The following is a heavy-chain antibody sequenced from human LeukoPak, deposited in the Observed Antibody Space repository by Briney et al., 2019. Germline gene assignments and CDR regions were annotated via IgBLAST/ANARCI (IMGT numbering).Heavy chain of an antibody. CDR2: IHYDGKI. J-gene: IGHJ4*02. Sequence: GGSLRLSCAASGFSVSGKFMSWVRQAPGKGLEWVSIIHYDGKIRYAGSVGGRFTIYRDDSENTLFLQMNSLRVDGTAVYFCASGDGYLQPYWGQGTLVTVSS. CDR3: ASGDGYLQPY. CDR1: GFSVSGKF. D-gene: IGHD2-21*01. V-gene: IGHV3-53*01.